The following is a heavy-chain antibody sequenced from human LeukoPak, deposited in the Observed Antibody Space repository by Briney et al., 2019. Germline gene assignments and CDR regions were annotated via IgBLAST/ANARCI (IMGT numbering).Heavy chain of an antibody. V-gene: IGHV3-33*01. J-gene: IGHJ4*02. Sequence: PGRSLRLSCAASGFIFSNYGMHWVRQAPGKGLEWVAVIWHDGSNKYYADSVKGRFTISRDNSKNTVYLQMNSLRAEDTAVYYCARDLSSAALDYWGQGTLVTVSS. CDR1: GFIFSNYG. CDR2: IWHDGSNK. D-gene: IGHD6-13*01. CDR3: ARDLSSAALDY.